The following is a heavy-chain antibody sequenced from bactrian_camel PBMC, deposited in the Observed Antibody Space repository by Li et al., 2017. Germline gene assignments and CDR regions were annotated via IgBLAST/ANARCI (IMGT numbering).Heavy chain of an antibody. J-gene: IGHJ6*01. D-gene: IGHD1*01. CDR1: GYSFRRFC. Sequence: HVQLVESGGGSVQAGGSLRISCGMRGYSFRRFCSAWFRQAPGKEREGVAVVDADDMSMYAESVKGRFIVSRDKADNTLYLQMNELKPEDTGMYYCAADLRPRRCAQMIPSDFGSWGQGTQVTVS. CDR3: AADLRPRRCAQMIPSDFGS. CDR2: VDADDMS. V-gene: IGHV3S55*01.